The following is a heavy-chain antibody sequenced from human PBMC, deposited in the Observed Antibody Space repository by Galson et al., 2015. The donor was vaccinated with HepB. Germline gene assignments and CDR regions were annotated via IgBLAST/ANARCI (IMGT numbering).Heavy chain of an antibody. CDR3: VKVLYYDFWSGYHF. CDR2: ITSGGNP. V-gene: IGHV3-64D*06. Sequence: SLRLSCAASGFTFSNYAMDWVRQAPGKGLEYVSAITSGGNPYYADSVKGRFTISRDSSKNTLYLQMSGLRPEDTAVYYCVKVLYYDFWSGYHFWGQGTLVTVSS. CDR1: GFTFSNYA. D-gene: IGHD3-3*01. J-gene: IGHJ4*02.